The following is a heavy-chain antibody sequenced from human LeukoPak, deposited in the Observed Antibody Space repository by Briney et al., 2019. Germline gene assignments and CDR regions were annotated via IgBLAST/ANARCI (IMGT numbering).Heavy chain of an antibody. Sequence: PGGSLRLSCAASGFTVSSNYMSWVRQAPGKGLEWVSVIYSGGSTYYADSVKGRFTISRDNSKNTLYLQMNSLRAEDTAVYYCAVLEYSSSWGGMDVWGQGTTVTVSS. V-gene: IGHV3-66*01. CDR1: GFTVSSNY. J-gene: IGHJ6*02. CDR2: IYSGGST. CDR3: AVLEYSSSWGGMDV. D-gene: IGHD6-13*01.